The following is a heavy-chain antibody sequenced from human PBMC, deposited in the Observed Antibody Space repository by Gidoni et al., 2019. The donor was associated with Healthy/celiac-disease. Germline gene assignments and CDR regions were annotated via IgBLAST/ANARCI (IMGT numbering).Heavy chain of an antibody. CDR1: GFTFSSYA. V-gene: IGHV3-23*01. CDR2: ISGSGGST. CDR3: AKHPPSITGTVPGV. J-gene: IGHJ4*02. Sequence: EVQLLESGGGLVQPGGSLRLSCAASGFTFSSYAMSRFRRAPGKGLGWVSAISGSGGSTYYADAVKGRLTISRDNSKNTLYLQMNSLRAEDTAVYYCAKHPPSITGTVPGVWGQGTLVTVSS. D-gene: IGHD1-20*01.